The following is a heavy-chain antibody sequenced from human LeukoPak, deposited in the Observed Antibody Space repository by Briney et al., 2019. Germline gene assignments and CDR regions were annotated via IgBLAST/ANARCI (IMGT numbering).Heavy chain of an antibody. CDR2: IYHSGST. CDR1: GYSINSGYY. V-gene: IGHV4-38-2*02. CDR3: ARVQGRGYYYMDV. Sequence: SETLSLTCTVSGYSINSGYYWGWIRQPPGKRLEWIGSIYHSGSTYYNPSLKSRVTISVDTSKNQFSLKLSSVTAADTAVYYCARVQGRGYYYMDVWGKGTTVTVSS. J-gene: IGHJ6*03.